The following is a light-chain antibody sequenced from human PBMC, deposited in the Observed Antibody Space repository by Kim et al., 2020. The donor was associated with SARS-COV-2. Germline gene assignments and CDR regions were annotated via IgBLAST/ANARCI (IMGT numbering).Light chain of an antibody. V-gene: IGLV2-14*03. J-gene: IGLJ3*02. CDR2: DVS. CDR3: SSYTSSSTWV. Sequence: GPSITISCTGTRSDVGGYNYVSWYQQHPGKAPKLMIYDVSNRPSGVSNRFSGSKSGNTASLTISGRQAEDEADYYCSSYTSSSTWVFGGGTQLTVL. CDR1: RSDVGGYNY.